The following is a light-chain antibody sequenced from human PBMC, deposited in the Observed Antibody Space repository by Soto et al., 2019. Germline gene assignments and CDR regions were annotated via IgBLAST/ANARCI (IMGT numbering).Light chain of an antibody. CDR2: EAS. Sequence: EIQMIQSTSSLSASVSDRVNMSCRASQDIGTDLGWYQQKPGKAPERLIYEASVLQSGVPSRFSGSGSGTEFTPTVSSLQPEDFATYYCVQHYSYPLTFVGGTKV. CDR3: VQHYSYPLT. V-gene: IGKV1-17*01. J-gene: IGKJ4*01. CDR1: QDIGTD.